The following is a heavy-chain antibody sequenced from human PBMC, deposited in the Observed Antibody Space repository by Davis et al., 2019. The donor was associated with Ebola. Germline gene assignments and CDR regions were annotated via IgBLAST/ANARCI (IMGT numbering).Heavy chain of an antibody. D-gene: IGHD3-16*02. V-gene: IGHV1-2*02. CDR3: ARSNPYFDY. J-gene: IGHJ4*02. CDR2: INPNSGGT. CDR1: GYTFTGYY. Sequence: ASVKVSCKASGYTFTGYYMHWVRQAPGQGLEWMGWINPNSGGTNYAQKFQGRVTMTRDTSVSTAYMELRRLRSEDTAVYHCARSNPYFDYWGQGTLVTVSS.